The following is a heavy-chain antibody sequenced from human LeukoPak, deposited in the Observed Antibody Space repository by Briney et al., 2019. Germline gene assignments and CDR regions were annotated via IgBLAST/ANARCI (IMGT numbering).Heavy chain of an antibody. Sequence: SETLSLTCTVSGGSISSSSYYWGWIRQPPGKGLEWIGSIYYSGSTYYNPSLKSRVTISVDTSKNQFSLKLSPVTAADTAVYYCAREGGYSSSYNWFDPWGQGTLVTVSS. J-gene: IGHJ5*02. CDR1: GGSISSSSYY. CDR3: AREGGYSSSYNWFDP. V-gene: IGHV4-39*07. CDR2: IYYSGST. D-gene: IGHD6-6*01.